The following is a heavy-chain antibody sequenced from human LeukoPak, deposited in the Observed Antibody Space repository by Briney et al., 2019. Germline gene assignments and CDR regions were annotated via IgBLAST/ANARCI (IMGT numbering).Heavy chain of an antibody. CDR1: GSSVSTISRF. D-gene: IGHD1-14*01. V-gene: IGHV4-39*01. Sequence: PSETLSLTCTVSGSSVSTISRFWDWVRQPPGKGLEWIVSLSDTGTTYYNPSLESRVTMSVDTSKNQFSLKLTSVTAADTAVYYCARRDHTGRSHAWFDPWGQGTLVTVSS. CDR2: LSDTGTT. CDR3: ARRDHTGRSHAWFDP. J-gene: IGHJ5*02.